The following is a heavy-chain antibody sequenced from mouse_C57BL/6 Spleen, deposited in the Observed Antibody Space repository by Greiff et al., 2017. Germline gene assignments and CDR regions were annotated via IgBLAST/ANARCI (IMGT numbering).Heavy chain of an antibody. CDR3: ARDQGTGVYYFDY. CDR2: ISDGGSYT. J-gene: IGHJ2*01. CDR1: GFTFSSYA. D-gene: IGHD4-1*01. V-gene: IGHV5-4*01. Sequence: EVMLVEPGGGLVKPGGSLKLSCAASGFTFSSYAMSWVRQTPEKRLEWVATISDGGSYTYYPDNVKGRFTISRDNAKNNLYLQMSHLKSEDTAMYYCARDQGTGVYYFDYWGQGTTLTVSS.